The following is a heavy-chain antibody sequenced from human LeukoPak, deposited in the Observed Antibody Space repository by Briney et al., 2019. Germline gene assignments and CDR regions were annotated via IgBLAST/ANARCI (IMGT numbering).Heavy chain of an antibody. D-gene: IGHD3-22*01. CDR2: ISSDGSST. V-gene: IGHV3-74*01. CDR3: ARDYDSSGFDY. CDR1: GVTFSSSW. J-gene: IGHJ4*02. Sequence: GRSLRLSWPHSGVTFSSSWMHWARQPPRKPRAWVSRISSDGSSTCYADSVKGPFTISRDNAKNTLYLQMNSLRAEDTAVYYCARDYDSSGFDYWGQGTLVTVSS.